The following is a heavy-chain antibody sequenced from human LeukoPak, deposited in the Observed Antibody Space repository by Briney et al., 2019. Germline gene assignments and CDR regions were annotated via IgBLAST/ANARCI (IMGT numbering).Heavy chain of an antibody. J-gene: IGHJ4*02. D-gene: IGHD3-22*01. CDR3: ARVFPPYYYDSSATFDY. CDR1: GYTFTSYD. CDR2: MNPNSGNT. Sequence: ASVKLSCKAAGYTFTSYDIIWVRQATGQGLEWMGWMNPNSGNTGYAQKFQGRVTMTRHTSISTAYMELNSLRSEDTAVYYCARVFPPYYYDSSATFDYWGQGTLVTVSS. V-gene: IGHV1-8*01.